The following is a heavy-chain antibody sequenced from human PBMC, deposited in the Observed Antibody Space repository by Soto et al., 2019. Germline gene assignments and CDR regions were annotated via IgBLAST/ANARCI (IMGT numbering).Heavy chain of an antibody. Sequence: GASVKVSCKASGYTFTSYGISWVRQAPGQGLEWMGWISAYNGNTNYAQKLQGRVTMTTDTSTSTAYMELRSLRSDDTAVYYCARDYKRYDFWSGYWYYFDYWGQGTLVTVSS. CDR1: GYTFTSYG. J-gene: IGHJ4*02. D-gene: IGHD3-3*01. CDR2: ISAYNGNT. CDR3: ARDYKRYDFWSGYWYYFDY. V-gene: IGHV1-18*01.